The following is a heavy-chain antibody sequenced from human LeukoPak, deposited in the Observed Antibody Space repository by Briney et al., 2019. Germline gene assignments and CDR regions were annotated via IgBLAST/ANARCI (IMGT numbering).Heavy chain of an antibody. CDR3: ARGYSSGSLFDY. D-gene: IGHD3-22*01. V-gene: IGHV1-69*05. CDR2: VIPIFGTA. CDR1: GGAFSSYA. Sequence: SVKVSCKASGGAFSSYAISWVRQAPGQGLEWMGGVIPIFGTANYAQKFQGRVTITTDESTSTAYMELSSLRSEDTAVYYCARGYSSGSLFDYWGQGTLVTVSS. J-gene: IGHJ4*02.